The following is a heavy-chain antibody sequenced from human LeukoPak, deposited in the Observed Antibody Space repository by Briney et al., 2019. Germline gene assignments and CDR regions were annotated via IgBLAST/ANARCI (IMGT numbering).Heavy chain of an antibody. Sequence: KSSETLSLTCTVSGGSISTYYWTWIRQPPGKGLEWIGEINHSGSTNYNPSLKSRVTISVDTSKNQFSLKPSSVTAADTAMYYCARLRDGDALHYWGQGTLVTVSS. CDR3: ARLRDGDALHY. CDR1: GGSISTYY. CDR2: INHSGST. J-gene: IGHJ4*02. D-gene: IGHD4-17*01. V-gene: IGHV4-34*01.